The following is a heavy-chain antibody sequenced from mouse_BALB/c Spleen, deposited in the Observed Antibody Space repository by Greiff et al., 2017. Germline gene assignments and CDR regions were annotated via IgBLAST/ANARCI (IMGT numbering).Heavy chain of an antibody. V-gene: IGHV10-1*02. J-gene: IGHJ3*01. CDR1: GFTFNTYA. CDR3: VRPYGSRGDAWFAY. D-gene: IGHD1-1*01. CDR2: IRSKSNNYAT. Sequence: EVHLVESGGGLVQPKGSLKLSCAASGFTFNTYAMNWVRQAPGKGLEWVARIRSKSNNYATYYADSVKDRFTISRDDSQSMLYLQMNNLKTEDTAMYYCVRPYGSRGDAWFAYWGQGTLVTVSA.